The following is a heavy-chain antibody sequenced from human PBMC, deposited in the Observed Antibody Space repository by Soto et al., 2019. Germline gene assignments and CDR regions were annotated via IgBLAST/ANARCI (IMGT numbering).Heavy chain of an antibody. CDR1: GFTFTLFY. Sequence: QVQLMQSGAEVKKPGASVKVSCKASGFTFTLFYINWVRQVPGQGLEWMGMISPSGDTTTYTENFQDRLTLTRDTSTSTVYMELSSLRSEDTAVYFCARGLGSGSYHSPSGYWGQGTLVTVSS. V-gene: IGHV1-46*03. J-gene: IGHJ4*02. CDR2: ISPSGDTT. D-gene: IGHD1-26*01. CDR3: ARGLGSGSYHSPSGY.